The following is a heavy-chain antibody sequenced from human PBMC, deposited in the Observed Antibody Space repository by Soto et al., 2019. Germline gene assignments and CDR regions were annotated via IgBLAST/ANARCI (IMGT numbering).Heavy chain of an antibody. CDR3: AKIPILGRSCVWWDYYYGMDV. Sequence: QVQLVQSGAEVKKPGASVKVSCKASGYTFTSYDITWVRQATGQGLEWMGWMNPNSGNTGYAQKFQGRVTMTRNTSISTAYMELSSLRSEDTAVYYCAKIPILGRSCVWWDYYYGMDVWGQGTTVTVSS. CDR1: GYTFTSYD. CDR2: MNPNSGNT. V-gene: IGHV1-8*01. D-gene: IGHD6-19*01. J-gene: IGHJ6*02.